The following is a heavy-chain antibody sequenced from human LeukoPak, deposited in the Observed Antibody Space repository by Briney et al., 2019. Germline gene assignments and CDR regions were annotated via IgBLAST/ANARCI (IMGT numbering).Heavy chain of an antibody. V-gene: IGHV3-30*02. D-gene: IGHD4-17*01. J-gene: IGHJ6*04. CDR2: IRYDGSNK. CDR3: ARADGDYGFWLDV. CDR1: GFTFSSYG. Sequence: GGSLGLSCAASGFTFSSYGMHWVRQAPGKGLEWVAFIRYDGSNKYYADSVKGRFTISRDNAKNSLYLQMNSLRAEDTAVYYCARADGDYGFWLDVWGKGTTVTISS.